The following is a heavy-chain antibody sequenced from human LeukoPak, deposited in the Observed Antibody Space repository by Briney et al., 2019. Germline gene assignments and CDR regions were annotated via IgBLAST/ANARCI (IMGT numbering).Heavy chain of an antibody. J-gene: IGHJ6*03. Sequence: PGGSLRLSYAASGFTFSTYSMNWVHQAPGKGLEWVSYISSSSSTIYYADSVKGRFTISRDNAKNSLYLQMNSLRAEDTAVYYCARQGTVTTGHYYYMDVWGKGTTVTVSS. CDR2: ISSSSSTI. V-gene: IGHV3-48*01. D-gene: IGHD4-17*01. CDR1: GFTFSTYS. CDR3: ARQGTVTTGHYYYMDV.